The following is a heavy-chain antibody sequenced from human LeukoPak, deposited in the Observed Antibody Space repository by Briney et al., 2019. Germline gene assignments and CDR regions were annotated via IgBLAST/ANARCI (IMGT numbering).Heavy chain of an antibody. J-gene: IGHJ4*02. CDR3: AKDAFDSGTYSPYFHY. Sequence: GGSLRLSCAASGFTFSSYAMSWVRQAPGKGLEWVSAISGSGTTTYYPDSVKGRFTISRDTSKDTLYLQMNSLRVEDTAIYYCAKDAFDSGTYSPYFHYWGQGTLVTVPS. CDR2: ISGSGTTT. D-gene: IGHD3-10*01. V-gene: IGHV3-23*01. CDR1: GFTFSSYA.